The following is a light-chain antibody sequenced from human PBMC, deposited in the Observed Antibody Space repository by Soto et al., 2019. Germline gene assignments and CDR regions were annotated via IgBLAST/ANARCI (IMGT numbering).Light chain of an antibody. CDR2: KAS. CDR1: QTISSW. Sequence: DIQMTHSPSTLSGSVGARFTITCRASQTISSWLAWYKQKPGKAPKLLIYKASTLKSGVPSRLSGSGSGTEFTLTISSLKPDDSATYYCQQCNNYSTFGQGTRLEI. CDR3: QQCNNYST. V-gene: IGKV1-5*03. J-gene: IGKJ5*01.